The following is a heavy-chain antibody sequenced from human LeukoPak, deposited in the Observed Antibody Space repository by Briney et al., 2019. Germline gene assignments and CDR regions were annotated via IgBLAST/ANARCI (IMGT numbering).Heavy chain of an antibody. CDR2: MNPNSGNT. CDR1: GYTFTSYD. Sequence: ASVKVSCKASGYTFTSYDINWVRQATGQGLEWMGWMNPNSGNTGYAQKFQGRVTITRNTSISTAYMELSSLRSEDTAVYYCARLYVSSPSNYYYYYYMDVWGEGTTVTVSS. D-gene: IGHD6-6*01. CDR3: ARLYVSSPSNYYYYYYMDV. V-gene: IGHV1-8*01. J-gene: IGHJ6*03.